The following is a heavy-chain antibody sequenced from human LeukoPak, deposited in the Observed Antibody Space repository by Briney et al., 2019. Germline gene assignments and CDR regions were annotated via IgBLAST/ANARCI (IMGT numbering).Heavy chain of an antibody. CDR3: ARSFAGVVVTASDY. Sequence: SETLSLTCTVSGGSISNSYWSWIRQPPGKGLEWIGEINHSGSTNYNPSLKSRVTISVDTSKNQFSLKLSSVTAADTAVYYCARSFAGVVVTASDYWGQGTLVTVSS. CDR2: INHSGST. J-gene: IGHJ4*02. CDR1: GGSISNSY. D-gene: IGHD2-21*02. V-gene: IGHV4-34*01.